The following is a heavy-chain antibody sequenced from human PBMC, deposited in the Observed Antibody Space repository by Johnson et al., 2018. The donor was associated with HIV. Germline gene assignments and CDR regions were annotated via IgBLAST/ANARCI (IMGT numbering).Heavy chain of an antibody. CDR2: IKSKTDGGTT. Sequence: VQLVESGGGLVKPGGSLRLSCAASGFTFSSAWMSWVRQAPGKGLEWVGRIKSKTDGGTTDYAAPVTGRFTISRVDSKNALFLQMNSLKTEDTAVYFCSTDQAGDYVWGSYRYAFDIWGQGTMVTVSS. J-gene: IGHJ3*02. CDR3: STDQAGDYVWGSYRYAFDI. CDR1: GFTFSSAW. V-gene: IGHV3-15*01. D-gene: IGHD3-16*02.